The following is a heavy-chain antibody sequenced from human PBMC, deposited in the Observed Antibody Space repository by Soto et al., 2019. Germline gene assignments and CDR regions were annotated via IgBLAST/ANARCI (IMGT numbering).Heavy chain of an antibody. Sequence: SETLSLTCAVYGGSFSGYYWSWIRQPPGKGLEWIGEINHSGSTNYNPSLKSRVTISVDTSKNQFSLKLSSVTAADTAVYYCARRRGIAAAGLNWFDPWGQGTLVTVYS. CDR1: GGSFSGYY. J-gene: IGHJ5*02. V-gene: IGHV4-34*01. D-gene: IGHD6-13*01. CDR2: INHSGST. CDR3: ARRRGIAAAGLNWFDP.